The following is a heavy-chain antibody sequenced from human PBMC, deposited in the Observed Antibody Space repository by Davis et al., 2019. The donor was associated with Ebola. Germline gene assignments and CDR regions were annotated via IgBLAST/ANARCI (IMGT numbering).Heavy chain of an antibody. V-gene: IGHV1-46*01. Sequence: ASVKVSCKASGCTFTSYYMHWVRQPPGQGLESLRLIHPSGHSTSYAQKFQRRVTMTTDTSTSTASMELRSLRSDDTAVYYCARDGRSYYDSSGYFHFDYWGQGTLVTVSS. CDR2: IHPSGHST. D-gene: IGHD3-22*01. CDR1: GCTFTSYY. J-gene: IGHJ4*02. CDR3: ARDGRSYYDSSGYFHFDY.